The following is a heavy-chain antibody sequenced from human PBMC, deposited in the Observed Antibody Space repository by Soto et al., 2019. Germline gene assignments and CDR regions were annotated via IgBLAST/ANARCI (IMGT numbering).Heavy chain of an antibody. Sequence: GGSLRLSCAASGFTFSDYYMNWIRHDPGKGLEWVSYISSSGGTIYYANSVKGRFTISRDNARNSLYLQMNSLRAEDTAVYYYARGRGYYYLMDFSGKRTTVIVSS. V-gene: IGHV3-11*01. CDR3: ARGRGYYYLMDF. CDR1: GFTFSDYY. CDR2: ISSSGGTI. J-gene: IGHJ6*03. D-gene: IGHD5-12*01.